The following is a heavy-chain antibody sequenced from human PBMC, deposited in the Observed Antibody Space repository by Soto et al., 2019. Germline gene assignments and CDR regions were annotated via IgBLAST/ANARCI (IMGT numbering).Heavy chain of an antibody. J-gene: IGHJ6*02. D-gene: IGHD7-27*01. Sequence: HVQLQESGPGLVKPSGTLSLTCAVSGVSISSSNWWSWVRQPPGKGLEWIGEIYHSERTNYNPSLKSRITISVDSSKNQIPLNLTSGTAADAAVYYCARGPGLGWMGLGVWGQGTSVTVSS. CDR1: GVSISSSNW. CDR2: IYHSERT. V-gene: IGHV4-4*02. CDR3: ARGPGLGWMGLGV.